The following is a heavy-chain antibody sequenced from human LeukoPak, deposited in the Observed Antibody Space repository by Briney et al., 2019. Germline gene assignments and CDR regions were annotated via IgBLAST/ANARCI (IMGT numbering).Heavy chain of an antibody. Sequence: PSETLSLTRIVPGGSTSIISSSTYYWGWIRQAPGKGLEWIGSLYYGENSHYNPSLKSRATLSVDTSNNQFSLKLTSVNAADAAVYFCARQLPSAAADTRGYFDHWGQGTVVTVSS. CDR3: ARQLPSAAADTRGYFDH. CDR1: GGSTSIISSSTYY. J-gene: IGHJ4*02. D-gene: IGHD6-25*01. CDR2: LYYGENS. V-gene: IGHV4-39*01.